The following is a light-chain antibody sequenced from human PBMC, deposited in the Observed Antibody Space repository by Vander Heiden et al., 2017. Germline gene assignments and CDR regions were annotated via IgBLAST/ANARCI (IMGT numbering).Light chain of an antibody. Sequence: DTVMTQSPDSLAVSLGERATITCRSSQSLFFRSDDKNYLAWFQQKVGQPPKQLIYCASFLEPGVPDRFIGSGSGTDFTLTISSLQPEDVAVYYCQQYYSTPWTFGQGTKVEVK. J-gene: IGKJ1*01. CDR1: QSLFFRSDDKNY. V-gene: IGKV4-1*01. CDR2: CAS. CDR3: QQYYSTPWT.